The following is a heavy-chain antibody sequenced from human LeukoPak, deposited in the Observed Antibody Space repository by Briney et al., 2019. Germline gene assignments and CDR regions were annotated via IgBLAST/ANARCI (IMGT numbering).Heavy chain of an antibody. Sequence: PGGSHRLSCVGSGFSFTDAWMSWVRQIPGKGLEWVGRIESKTDGETTDYATPVKDRFIISRDDSTNTPYLQMNSLKSEDTAVYYCSTYGSGRKFDYWGQGTLVTVSS. J-gene: IGHJ4*02. CDR2: IESKTDGETT. CDR1: GFSFTDAW. CDR3: STYGSGRKFDY. D-gene: IGHD3-10*01. V-gene: IGHV3-15*04.